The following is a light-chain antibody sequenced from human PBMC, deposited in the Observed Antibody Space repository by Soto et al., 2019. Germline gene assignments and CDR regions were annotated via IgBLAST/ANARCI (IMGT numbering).Light chain of an antibody. J-gene: IGKJ4*01. Sequence: DIQMTQSPSSVSASVGDRITTTCRASQDISTFLAWYQQKAGKAPQLLIYSASTLQNGVPPRFSGSGSGTDFTLTITNLQPEDFATYFCQQAHTFVTFGGGTKLEMK. V-gene: IGKV1-12*01. CDR2: SAS. CDR3: QQAHTFVT. CDR1: QDISTF.